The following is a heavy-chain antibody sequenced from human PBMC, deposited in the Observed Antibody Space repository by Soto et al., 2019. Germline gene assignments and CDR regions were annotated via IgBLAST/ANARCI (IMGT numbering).Heavy chain of an antibody. V-gene: IGHV3-73*01. J-gene: IGHJ4*03. CDR1: GFSFSASV. D-gene: IGHD2-8*02. Sequence: PGGSLRLSCATSGFSFSASVTHWVRQASGKGLEWVGRTAGNGYAPAYGESAKGRFTISRDDSKNTAYLQMNSLKTEDTAIYYCSSQVCSGGVCDEPYWGQGTRVTVSS. CDR3: SSQVCSGGVCDEPY. CDR2: TAGNGYAP.